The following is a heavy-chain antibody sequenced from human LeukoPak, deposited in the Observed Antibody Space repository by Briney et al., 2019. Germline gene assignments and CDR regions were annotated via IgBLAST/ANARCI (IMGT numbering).Heavy chain of an antibody. CDR1: GGSIDSGGYY. V-gene: IGHV4-61*02. Sequence: SQTLSLTCTVSGGSIDSGGYYWSWIRQPAGKGLEWIGRIYTSGSTNYNPSLKSRVTMSVDTSKNQFSLKLSSVTAADTAVYYCATTHDIYWYFDLWGRGTLVTVSS. J-gene: IGHJ2*01. CDR3: ATTHDIYWYFDL. CDR2: IYTSGST. D-gene: IGHD1-1*01.